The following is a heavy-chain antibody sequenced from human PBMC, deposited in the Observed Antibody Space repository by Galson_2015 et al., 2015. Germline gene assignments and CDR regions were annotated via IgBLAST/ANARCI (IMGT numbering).Heavy chain of an antibody. CDR2: ISAHNGNT. CDR3: ARVNYDFLSGYSVDLYYYGMDV. D-gene: IGHD3-3*01. V-gene: IGHV1-18*04. CDR1: GYTFPSYG. J-gene: IGHJ6*02. Sequence: QSGAEVKKPGASVKVSCKASGYTFPSYGISWVRQAPGQGLEWMGWISAHNGNTNYAQKLQGRVTMTTDTSTSTAYMELRSLRSDDTAVCDWARVNYDFLSGYSVDLYYYGMDVSGQGTTVTVSS.